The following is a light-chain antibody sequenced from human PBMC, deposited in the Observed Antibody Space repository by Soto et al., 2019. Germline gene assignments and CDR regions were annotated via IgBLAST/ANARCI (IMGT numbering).Light chain of an antibody. V-gene: IGKV3-11*01. Sequence: EIVLTQSPATLSLSPGERATLSCRASQSVSTYVAWYQQKPGQAPRLLIYDASNRATGIPARFSGSGSGTDFTLTISSLEPEDFALYFCAQRSIWLTFGGGTKVEIK. CDR2: DAS. CDR3: AQRSIWLT. J-gene: IGKJ4*01. CDR1: QSVSTY.